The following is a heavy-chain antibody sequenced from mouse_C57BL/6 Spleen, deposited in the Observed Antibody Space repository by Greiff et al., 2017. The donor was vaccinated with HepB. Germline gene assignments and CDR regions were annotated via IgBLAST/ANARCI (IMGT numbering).Heavy chain of an antibody. Sequence: QVQLQQSGPELVKPGASVKISCKASGYAFSSSWMNWVKQRPGKGLEWIGRIYPGDGDTNYNGKFKGKATLTADKSSSTAYMQLSSLTSEDSAVYFCARDLLYQQGFAYWGQGTLVTVSA. D-gene: IGHD2-12*01. CDR1: GYAFSSSW. CDR3: ARDLLYQQGFAY. V-gene: IGHV1-82*01. J-gene: IGHJ3*01. CDR2: IYPGDGDT.